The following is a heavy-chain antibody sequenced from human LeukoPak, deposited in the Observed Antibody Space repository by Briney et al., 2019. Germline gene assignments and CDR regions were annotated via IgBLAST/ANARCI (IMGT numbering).Heavy chain of an antibody. CDR2: ST. CDR1: GGSISRYY. Sequence: SETLSLTRTVSGGSISRYYWSWIRQPAGKGLEWIGGSTNQNPSLKSRIAISVDTSKNQFSLKLSSVTAADTAVYYCARHDYSYYIRLWGQGTLVTVSS. J-gene: IGHJ4*02. D-gene: IGHD3-10*01. V-gene: IGHV4-4*07. CDR3: ARHDYSYYIRL.